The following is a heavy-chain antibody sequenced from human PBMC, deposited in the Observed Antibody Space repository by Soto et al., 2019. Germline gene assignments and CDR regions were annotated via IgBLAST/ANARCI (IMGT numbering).Heavy chain of an antibody. V-gene: IGHV5-51*01. CDR1: GYSFTSYW. CDR2: INPGGTNT. CDR3: ARAALKLTCDAFDI. J-gene: IGHJ3*02. D-gene: IGHD1-1*01. Sequence: VGSPKISCKGSGYSFTSYWNGWFLQMPVKVLEWMAIINPGGTNTRYGPSFQGQVTISADKSISTPYLQWSSLKASDTAMYYCARAALKLTCDAFDIWGQGTMVTVSS.